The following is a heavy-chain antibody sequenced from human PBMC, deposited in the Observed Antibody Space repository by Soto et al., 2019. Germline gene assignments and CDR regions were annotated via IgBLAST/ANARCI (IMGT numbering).Heavy chain of an antibody. CDR1: GGSISSYY. D-gene: IGHD1-26*01. CDR2: IYYSGST. CDR3: ARRWGPTFDF. J-gene: IGHJ4*02. Sequence: SETLSLTCTVSGGSISSYYWGWIRQPPGKGLEWIGYIYYSGSTNYNPSLKSRVTISVDTSRNQFSLKLSSVTAADTAVYYCARRWGPTFDFWGQGTLVTVSS. V-gene: IGHV4-59*01.